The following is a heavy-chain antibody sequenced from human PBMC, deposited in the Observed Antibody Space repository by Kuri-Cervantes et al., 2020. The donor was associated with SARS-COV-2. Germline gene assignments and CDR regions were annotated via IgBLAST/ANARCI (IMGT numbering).Heavy chain of an antibody. V-gene: IGHV4-39*01. Sequence: GSLRLSCTVSGGSISSSSYYWGWIRQPPGKGLEWIGSIYYSGSTYYNPSLKSRVTISVDTSKNQFSLKLSSVTAADTAVYYCASPNWNYVAFDIWGQGTMVTVSS. D-gene: IGHD1-7*01. CDR2: IYYSGST. J-gene: IGHJ3*02. CDR1: GGSISSSSYY. CDR3: ASPNWNYVAFDI.